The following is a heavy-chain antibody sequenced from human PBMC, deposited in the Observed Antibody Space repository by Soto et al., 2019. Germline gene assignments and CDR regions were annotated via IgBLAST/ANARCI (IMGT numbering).Heavy chain of an antibody. D-gene: IGHD1-26*01. J-gene: IGHJ4*02. CDR3: ARVSRAVGASTTYDF. CDR1: GYTFTAHY. Sequence: ASVKVSCKASGYTFTAHYIHWVRQAPGQGFEWMGRINPNSGDTSYAQRLQGRVTMTRDTSVNTVFMELSSLRSDDTALYYCARVSRAVGASTTYDFWAQGALVTASS. V-gene: IGHV1-2*02. CDR2: INPNSGDT.